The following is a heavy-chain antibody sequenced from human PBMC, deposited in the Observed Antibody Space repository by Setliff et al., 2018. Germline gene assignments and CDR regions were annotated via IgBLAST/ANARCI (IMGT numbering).Heavy chain of an antibody. D-gene: IGHD1-7*01. CDR2: IYRGDRST. Sequence: GESLKISCVASGFTFTDYAMSWVRQAPGKGLEWVATIYRGDRSTFYADSVQGRFIIFRDGSKNTLYLQMDSLRGEDTAVYYCAKPRLELRWGFEYWGQGTPVTVSS. CDR3: AKPRLELRWGFEY. J-gene: IGHJ4*02. CDR1: GFTFTDYA. V-gene: IGHV3-23*03.